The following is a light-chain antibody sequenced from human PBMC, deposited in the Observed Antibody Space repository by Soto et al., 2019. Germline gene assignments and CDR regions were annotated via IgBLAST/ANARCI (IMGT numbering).Light chain of an antibody. Sequence: QSALTQPPSASRSPGQSVTISCTGTSSDVGGYNYVSWYQQHPGKAPKLMIYEVSKRPSGVPDRFSGSKSGNTASLTVSGLQAEDEADYYCSSYAGSTVFGTGTKVTVL. CDR2: EVS. V-gene: IGLV2-8*02. CDR3: SSYAGSTV. CDR1: SSDVGGYNY. J-gene: IGLJ1*01.